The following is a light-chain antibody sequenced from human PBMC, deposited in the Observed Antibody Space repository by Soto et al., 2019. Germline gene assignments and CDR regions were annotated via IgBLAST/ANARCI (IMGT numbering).Light chain of an antibody. Sequence: EIVLTQSPATLSLSPGERATLSCRASQNISSYLAWYQHKPCQAPRLLIYDTSNRATGIPARFSGSGSGTDFTLTIRSLEPEDFAFYYCRQRSNWPITFGPGTRLEI. CDR2: DTS. CDR3: RQRSNWPIT. V-gene: IGKV3-11*01. CDR1: QNISSY. J-gene: IGKJ5*01.